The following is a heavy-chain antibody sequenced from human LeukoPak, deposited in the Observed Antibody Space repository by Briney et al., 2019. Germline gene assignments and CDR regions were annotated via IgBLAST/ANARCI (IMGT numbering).Heavy chain of an antibody. V-gene: IGHV3-13*04. Sequence: GGSLRLSCAVSGFTFTNYDMHWVRQVTGKGLEWVSAIGIAGDTYYPGSVRGRFTISRENAKNSLYLQINSLRDGDTAVYYCVRGGSGWYYFDYWGQGTLVTVSS. CDR3: VRGGSGWYYFDY. D-gene: IGHD6-19*01. CDR1: GFTFTNYD. CDR2: IGIAGDT. J-gene: IGHJ4*02.